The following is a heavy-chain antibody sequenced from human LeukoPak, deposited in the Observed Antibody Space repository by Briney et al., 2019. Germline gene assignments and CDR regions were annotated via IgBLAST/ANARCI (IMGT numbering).Heavy chain of an antibody. V-gene: IGHV3-21*04. Sequence: GGSLRLSCAASGFTFSSYSMNWVRQAPGKGLEWVSSISSSSSYIYYADSVKGRFTISRDNAKNSLYLQMNSLRAEDTAVYYCAKDVRGYNRPFDYWGRGTLVTVSS. D-gene: IGHD3-10*02. CDR3: AKDVRGYNRPFDY. CDR1: GFTFSSYS. J-gene: IGHJ4*02. CDR2: ISSSSSYI.